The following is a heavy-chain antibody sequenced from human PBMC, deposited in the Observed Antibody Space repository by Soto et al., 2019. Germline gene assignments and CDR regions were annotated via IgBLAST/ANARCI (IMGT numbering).Heavy chain of an antibody. D-gene: IGHD3-22*01. V-gene: IGHV4-31*03. Sequence: QVQLQESGPGLVKPSQTLSLTCTVSGGSISSGGYYWSWIRQHPGKGLEWIGDIYYSGITYYNPSLKRRDTVSGDTSKYQFSLKLSSVTAADTAVYYCARVGTAVRGGMIVVVPTSGGPGPKLDSWGQGTMVTVSS. CDR3: ARVGTAVRGGMIVVVPTSGGPGPKLDS. CDR1: GGSISSGGYY. CDR2: IYYSGIT. J-gene: IGHJ5*01.